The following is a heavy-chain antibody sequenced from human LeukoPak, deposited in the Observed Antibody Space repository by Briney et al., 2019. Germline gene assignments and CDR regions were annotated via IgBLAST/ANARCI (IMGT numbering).Heavy chain of an antibody. Sequence: PGGSLRLSCAASGFTFSDSAMHWVRQASGKGLEWVGRIRNKAKSYATAYAESVKGRFTISRDGPKNTAYLQMNSLKTEDTAVYYCTHYYDSSGYYGAFDIWGQGTMVTVSS. D-gene: IGHD3-22*01. CDR1: GFTFSDSA. J-gene: IGHJ3*02. V-gene: IGHV3-73*01. CDR3: THYYDSSGYYGAFDI. CDR2: IRNKAKSYAT.